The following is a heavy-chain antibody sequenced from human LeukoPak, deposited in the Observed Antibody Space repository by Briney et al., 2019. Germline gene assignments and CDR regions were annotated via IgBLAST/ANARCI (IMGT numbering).Heavy chain of an antibody. V-gene: IGHV4-59*01. Sequence: PSETLSLTCTVSGGSISGYYWSWIRQPPGKGLEWIGYIYYSGSTNYNPSLKSRVTISVDTSKNQFSLKLSSVTAADTAVYYCARDVGRWLQXVYYYXGMXVWGQG. CDR1: GGSISGYY. D-gene: IGHD5-24*01. J-gene: IGHJ6*02. CDR3: ARDVGRWLQXVYYYXGMXV. CDR2: IYYSGST.